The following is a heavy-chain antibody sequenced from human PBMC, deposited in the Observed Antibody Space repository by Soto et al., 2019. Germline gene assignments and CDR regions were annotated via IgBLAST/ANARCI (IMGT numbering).Heavy chain of an antibody. CDR1: GFTFSNAW. J-gene: IGHJ3*02. V-gene: IGHV3-15*01. CDR2: IKSKTDGGTT. Sequence: GGSLRLSCAASGFTFSNAWMSWVRQAPGKGLEWVGRIKSKTDGGTTDYAAPVKGRFTISRDDSKNTLYLQMNSLKTEDTAVYYCTTDWNGYDAFDIWGQGTMVTVSS. CDR3: TTDWNGYDAFDI. D-gene: IGHD3-3*01.